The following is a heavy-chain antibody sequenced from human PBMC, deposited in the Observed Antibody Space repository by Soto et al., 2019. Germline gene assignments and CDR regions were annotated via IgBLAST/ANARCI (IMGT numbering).Heavy chain of an antibody. CDR1: GGSISSNF. D-gene: IGHD3-9*01. V-gene: IGHV4-59*01. CDR2: IYYSGST. Sequence: QVQLQESGPGLLKPSETLSLTCSVSGGSISSNFWSWVRQPPGKGLEWIGYIYYSGSTNYNPSLKSRVTISVDTSKNQFSLKLSSVTAADTAGYYCARGHYDILTGRDAFDIWGQGTMVTVSS. CDR3: ARGHYDILTGRDAFDI. J-gene: IGHJ3*02.